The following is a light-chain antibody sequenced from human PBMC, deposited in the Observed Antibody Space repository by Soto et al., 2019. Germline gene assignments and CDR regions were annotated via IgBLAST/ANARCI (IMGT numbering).Light chain of an antibody. CDR1: SSDVGGYNL. CDR3: CSYAGSSIPL. J-gene: IGLJ2*01. Sequence: ALTQPASVSGSPGQSITISCTGTSSDVGGYNLVSWYQQHPGKAPKLIIYEGNKRPSGVSNRFSGSKSGNTASLTISGLQAEDEADYYCCSYAGSSIPLFGGGTKLTVL. CDR2: EGN. V-gene: IGLV2-23*01.